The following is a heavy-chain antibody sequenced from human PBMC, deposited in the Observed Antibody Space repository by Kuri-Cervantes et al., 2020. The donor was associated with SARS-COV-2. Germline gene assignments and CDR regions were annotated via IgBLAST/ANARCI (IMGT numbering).Heavy chain of an antibody. CDR1: GDSMHSFY. D-gene: IGHD5-18*01. CDR3: ARGTRFSGYSYGYEFVY. Sequence: SETLSLTCTVSGDSMHSFYWGWIRQPPGKGLEWTGYIYYTGSPNYNPSLKSRVSISVDTSNNQFSLKLTSVTAADTAVYYCARGTRFSGYSYGYEFVYWGQGTLVTVSS. CDR2: IYYTGSP. V-gene: IGHV4-59*12. J-gene: IGHJ4*02.